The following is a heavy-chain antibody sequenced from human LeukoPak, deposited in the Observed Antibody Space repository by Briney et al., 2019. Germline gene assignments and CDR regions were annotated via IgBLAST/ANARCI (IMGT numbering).Heavy chain of an antibody. CDR1: GYTFSSYE. V-gene: IGHV3-48*03. D-gene: IGHD6-13*01. CDR3: ARARIAAAGLPDY. CDR2: ISSSASTI. Sequence: GGSLRLSCAASGYTFSSYEMNWVRQAPGKGLEWVSYISSSASTIYYTDSVKGRFTISRDNAKNSLYLQMNSLRAEDTAVYYCARARIAAAGLPDYWGQGTLVTVSS. J-gene: IGHJ4*02.